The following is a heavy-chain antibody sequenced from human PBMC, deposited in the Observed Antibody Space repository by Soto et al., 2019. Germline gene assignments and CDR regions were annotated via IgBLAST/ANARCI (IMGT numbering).Heavy chain of an antibody. V-gene: IGHV3-30*18. CDR2: MSFDGSNK. CDR3: AKDPGCGVYQEHFDY. Sequence: QVQLVESGGGVVQPGRSLRLSCAASGFTFSSYAMHWVRQAPGKGLEWVAVMSFDGSNKYYADSVQGRFTISRDNSKNTLYLQMSRLRLEDTAVYYCAKDPGCGVYQEHFDYWVQGTQVTVSP. CDR1: GFTFSSYA. D-gene: IGHD4-17*01. J-gene: IGHJ4*02.